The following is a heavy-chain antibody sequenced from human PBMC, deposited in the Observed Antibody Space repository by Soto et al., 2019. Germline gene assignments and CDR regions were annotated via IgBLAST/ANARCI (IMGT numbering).Heavy chain of an antibody. D-gene: IGHD2-15*01. J-gene: IGHJ4*02. CDR1: GFPFTNTW. CDR3: TAERYCSGGSCPYY. Sequence: PGGSLRLSCPYSGFPFTNTWMSWVRQAPGKGLEWVGRIKSKNSGGTTDYAAPVKGRFTVSRDDSKNTVYLQMNSLKAEDTAVYYCTAERYCSGGSCPYYWGRGILVTVSS. CDR2: IKSKNSGGTT. V-gene: IGHV3-15*01.